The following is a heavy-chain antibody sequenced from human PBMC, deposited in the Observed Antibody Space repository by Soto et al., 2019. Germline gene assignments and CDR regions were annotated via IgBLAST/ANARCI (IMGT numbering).Heavy chain of an antibody. CDR3: ARLAMTTGTNNWFDP. CDR2: TSYSGRT. V-gene: IGHV4-39*01. D-gene: IGHD4-4*01. CDR1: GGSISSRSYY. Sequence: QLQLQESGPGLVKPSETLSLTCTVSGGSISSRSYYWGWIRQPPGQGLEWIGSTSYSGRTYYNPSLMCRVTISVDTSRTQFSLKLTSMTSEDTAIYYCARLAMTTGTNNWFDPWGQGTQVTVSS. J-gene: IGHJ5*02.